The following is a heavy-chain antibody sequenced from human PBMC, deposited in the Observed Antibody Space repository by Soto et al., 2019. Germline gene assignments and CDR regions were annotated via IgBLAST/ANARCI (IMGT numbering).Heavy chain of an antibody. J-gene: IGHJ4*02. CDR1: GFTFSSYA. D-gene: IGHD3-22*01. CDR3: ARAPLDSSGYYTLKRYFDY. V-gene: IGHV3-30-3*01. CDR2: ISYDGSNK. Sequence: QVQLVESGGGVVQPGRSLRLSCAASGFTFSSYAMHWVRQAPGKGLEWVAVISYDGSNKYYADSVKGRFTISRDNSKNTLYLQMNSPRAEDTAVYYCARAPLDSSGYYTLKRYFDYWGQGTLVTVSS.